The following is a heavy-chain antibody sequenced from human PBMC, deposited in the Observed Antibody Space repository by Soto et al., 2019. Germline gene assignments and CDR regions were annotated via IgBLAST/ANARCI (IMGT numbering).Heavy chain of an antibody. CDR2: ISYDGSNI. V-gene: IGHV3-30-3*01. Sequence: GGSLRLSCAASGFTFSAYAMHWVRQAPGKGLEWVAVISYDGSNIYYADSVKGRFTISRDNSKNTVFLQMNSLRPEDTAIYYCAGTSSGTYYSRFDHWGQGTLVTVS. J-gene: IGHJ4*02. D-gene: IGHD1-26*01. CDR1: GFTFSAYA. CDR3: AGTSSGTYYSRFDH.